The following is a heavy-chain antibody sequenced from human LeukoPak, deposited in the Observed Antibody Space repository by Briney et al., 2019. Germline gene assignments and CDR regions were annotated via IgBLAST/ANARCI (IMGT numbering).Heavy chain of an antibody. D-gene: IGHD2-21*02. V-gene: IGHV3-74*01. J-gene: IGHJ4*02. Sequence: GGSLRLSCAASGFTFSSYWMHWVRQAPGKGLVWVSRINSDGSSTSYADSVKGRFTISRDNAKNTLYLQMNSLRAEDTAVYYCARSPPRGVVVTVPLDYWGQGTLVTVSS. CDR3: ARSPPRGVVVTVPLDY. CDR2: INSDGSST. CDR1: GFTFSSYW.